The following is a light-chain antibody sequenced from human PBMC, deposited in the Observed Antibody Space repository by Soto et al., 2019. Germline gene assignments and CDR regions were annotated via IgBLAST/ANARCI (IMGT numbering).Light chain of an antibody. CDR1: QSVHNN. CDR2: DIS. CDR3: QQYEIWPLT. V-gene: IGKV3-15*01. J-gene: IGKJ4*01. Sequence: EVVMTQSPATLSVSPGDRATLSCRASQSVHNNLAWYQQKPGQAPRLLIFDISTRATDIPIRFTGGGSGTEFTLTISSLQSEDSAVYYCQQYEIWPLTFGGGTKVEIK.